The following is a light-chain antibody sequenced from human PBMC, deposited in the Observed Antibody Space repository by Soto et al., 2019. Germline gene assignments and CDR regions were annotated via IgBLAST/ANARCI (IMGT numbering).Light chain of an antibody. J-gene: IGKJ4*01. CDR2: HAS. CDR3: QQYTKWPLT. CDR1: QSVYSN. V-gene: IGKV3-15*01. Sequence: EIVMTQSPATLSVSPGERATLSCRASQSVYSNLAWYQQKPGQAPRLLIYHASTRATGIPAWFSGGGSGTEFTLTISSLQSEDFAVYYCQQYTKWPLTFGGGTKVEIK.